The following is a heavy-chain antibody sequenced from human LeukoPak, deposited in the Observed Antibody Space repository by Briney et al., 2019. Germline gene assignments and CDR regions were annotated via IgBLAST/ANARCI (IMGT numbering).Heavy chain of an antibody. CDR1: GGSISSSSYY. CDR2: IYYSGST. Sequence: SETLSLTCTVSGGSISSSSYYWGWIRQPPGKGLEWIGSIYYSGSTYCNPSLKSRVTISVDTSKNQFSLKLSSVTAADTAVYYCARGVGYCSGGSCSVPEFWGQGTLVTVSS. V-gene: IGHV4-39*01. J-gene: IGHJ4*02. CDR3: ARGVGYCSGGSCSVPEF. D-gene: IGHD2-15*01.